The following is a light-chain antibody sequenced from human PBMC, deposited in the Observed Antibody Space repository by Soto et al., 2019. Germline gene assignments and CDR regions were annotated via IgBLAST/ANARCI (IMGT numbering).Light chain of an antibody. J-gene: IGKJ5*01. V-gene: IGKV1-39*01. CDR3: QQSYGPPIT. CDR2: LAS. CDR1: QTISNY. Sequence: DIQMTQSPSSLSAFVGDRVTITCRASQTISNYLKWYQQRPGQAPKLLIYLASSVQSWVPSRFGGSGSGTDFTLTISSLQPEDSVTYDCQQSYGPPITVGQGTRLEIK.